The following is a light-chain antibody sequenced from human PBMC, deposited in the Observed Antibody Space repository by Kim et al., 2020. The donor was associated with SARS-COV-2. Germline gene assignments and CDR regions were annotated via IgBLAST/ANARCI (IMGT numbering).Light chain of an antibody. Sequence: QSVLTQPASVSGSPGQSITISCTGTSSDDGGYNYVSWYQQHPGKAPKLMIYDVSKRPSGVSNRLSGSKSGNTASLTISGLQAEDEADYYCSSYTSSSTFYVFGAGTKLTVL. CDR2: DVS. CDR3: SSYTSSSTFYV. CDR1: SSDDGGYNY. J-gene: IGLJ1*01. V-gene: IGLV2-14*01.